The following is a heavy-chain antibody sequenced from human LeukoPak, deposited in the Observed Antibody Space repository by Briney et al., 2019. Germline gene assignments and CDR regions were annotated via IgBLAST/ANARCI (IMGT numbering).Heavy chain of an antibody. CDR2: ISYDGSNK. J-gene: IGHJ4*02. CDR1: GFTFSSYD. Sequence: TGGSLRLSCAASGFTFSSYDMHWVRQAPGKGLEWVAVISYDGSNKYYADSVKGRFTISRDNSKNTLYLQMNSLRAEDTAVYYCARDPGTYYYDSNGYSHFDYWGQGTLVTVSS. V-gene: IGHV3-30*04. D-gene: IGHD3-22*01. CDR3: ARDPGTYYYDSNGYSHFDY.